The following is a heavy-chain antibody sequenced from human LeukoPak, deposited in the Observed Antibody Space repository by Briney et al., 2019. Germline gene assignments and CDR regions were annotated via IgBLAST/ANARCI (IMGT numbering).Heavy chain of an antibody. D-gene: IGHD1-26*01. CDR3: TKDRVGTTRGGDF. CDR2: ITGDGNIA. J-gene: IGHJ4*02. CDR1: GSTFSLSV. Sequence: PGGSLRLSCAASGSTFSLSVMNWARQAAGKGLEWIAGITGDGNIAYYADSAKGRFRIFRDNFENTLYLEIDSLRVDDTALYYCTKDRVGTTRGGDFWGRGTLVTVSS. V-gene: IGHV3-23*01.